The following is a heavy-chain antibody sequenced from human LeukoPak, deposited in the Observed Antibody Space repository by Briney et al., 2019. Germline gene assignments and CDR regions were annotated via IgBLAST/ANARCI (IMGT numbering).Heavy chain of an antibody. CDR3: ARDRSTVVTLASGTFDI. CDR1: GFTFSTYG. CDR2: ISSGSTTI. Sequence: PGGSLRLSCAASGFTFSTYGMNWVRQAPGKGLEWVSYISSGSTTIYYADSVKGRFTISRDNAKNSLYLQMKSLRAEDTAVYYCARDRSTVVTLASGTFDIWGQGTMVTVSS. V-gene: IGHV3-48*01. J-gene: IGHJ3*02. D-gene: IGHD4-23*01.